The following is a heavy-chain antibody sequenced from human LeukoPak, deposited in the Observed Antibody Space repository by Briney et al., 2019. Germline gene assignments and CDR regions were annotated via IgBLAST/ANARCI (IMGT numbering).Heavy chain of an antibody. CDR1: GYTFTSYG. V-gene: IGHV1-18*01. CDR2: ISTYNGNT. D-gene: IGHD3-10*01. Sequence: ASVKVSCKASGYTFTSYGISWVRQAPGQGLEWMGWISTYNGNTNSAQKLQGRVTMTTDTSTSTAYMELRSLRSDDTAMYYCARDKLLLWFGELAGYYYYMDVWGKGTTVTISS. CDR3: ARDKLLLWFGELAGYYYYMDV. J-gene: IGHJ6*03.